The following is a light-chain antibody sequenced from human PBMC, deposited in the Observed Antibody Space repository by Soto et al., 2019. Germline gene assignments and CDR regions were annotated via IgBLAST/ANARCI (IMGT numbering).Light chain of an antibody. CDR1: QSVSSN. V-gene: IGKV3-15*01. Sequence: ETVMTQSPATLSVSPGERATLSCRASQSVSSNLAWYQQKLGQAPRLLIYGASTRATGIPARFSGSGSGTDFTLTISRLEPEDFAVYYCQQYGSSPITFGQGTRLEIK. CDR2: GAS. CDR3: QQYGSSPIT. J-gene: IGKJ5*01.